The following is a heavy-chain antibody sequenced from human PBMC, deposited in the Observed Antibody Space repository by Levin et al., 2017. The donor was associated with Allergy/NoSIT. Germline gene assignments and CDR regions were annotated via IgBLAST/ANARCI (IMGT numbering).Heavy chain of an antibody. J-gene: IGHJ4*02. Sequence: GESLKISCAASGFTFSSYAMSWVRQAPGKGLEWVSAISGSGGSTYYADSVKGRFTISRDNSKNTLYLQMNSLRAEDTAVYYCAKDGHYYDSSGYYRFDYWGQGTLVTVSS. V-gene: IGHV3-23*01. CDR3: AKDGHYYDSSGYYRFDY. CDR2: ISGSGGST. D-gene: IGHD3-22*01. CDR1: GFTFSSYA.